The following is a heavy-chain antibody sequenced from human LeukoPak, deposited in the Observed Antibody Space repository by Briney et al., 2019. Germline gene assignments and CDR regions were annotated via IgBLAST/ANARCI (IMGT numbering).Heavy chain of an antibody. D-gene: IGHD3-22*01. CDR3: ARTSSDINRNTSSYRAFDV. CDR1: GFTFTNYW. V-gene: IGHV3-7*01. Sequence: QPGGSLRLSCAASGFTFTNYWMSWVRQAPGKGLDWVANIKQDGSEKLYVDSVKGRFTISRDNAENSLFLQMNSLRAEDTADYFCARTSSDINRNTSSYRAFDVWGQGTVVTVSS. J-gene: IGHJ3*01. CDR2: IKQDGSEK.